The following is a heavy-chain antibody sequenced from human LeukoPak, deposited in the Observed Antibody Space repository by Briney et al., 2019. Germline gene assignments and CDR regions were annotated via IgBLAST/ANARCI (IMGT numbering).Heavy chain of an antibody. J-gene: IGHJ4*02. V-gene: IGHV3-15*01. D-gene: IGHD1-26*01. CDR3: TTVPSAREDY. Sequence: GGSLRLSCAVSGFTVTHAWMTWVRQVPGKGLEWIGRIKSNADGGTVDYAASVKGRFTLSRDDSVDTLYLQMDSLNTGDSGVYYCTTVPSAREDYWGQGTLVTVSS. CDR2: IKSNADGGTV. CDR1: GFTVTHAW.